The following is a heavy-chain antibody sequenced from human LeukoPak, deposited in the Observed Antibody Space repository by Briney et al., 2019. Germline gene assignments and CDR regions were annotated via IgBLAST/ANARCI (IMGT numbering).Heavy chain of an antibody. J-gene: IGHJ5*02. CDR2: MNSNSGNT. V-gene: IGHV1-8*01. Sequence: ASVKVSCKASGYTFTSYDINWVRQATGQGPEWMGWMNSNSGNTGYAQKFQGRVTMTRNTSISTAYMELSSLRSEDTAVYYCARMVRVLEWFHYGENWFDPWGQGTLVTVSS. D-gene: IGHD3-3*01. CDR1: GYTFTSYD. CDR3: ARMVRVLEWFHYGENWFDP.